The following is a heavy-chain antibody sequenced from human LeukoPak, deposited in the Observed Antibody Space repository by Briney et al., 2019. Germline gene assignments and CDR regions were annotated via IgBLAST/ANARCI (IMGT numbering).Heavy chain of an antibody. CDR2: ISYDGSNK. J-gene: IGHJ6*02. CDR3: AKDLMHAAAGNYYYGMDV. D-gene: IGHD6-13*01. Sequence: GGSLRLSCAASGFPFSSYGMHWVRQAPGKGLEWVAVISYDGSNKYYADSVKGRFTISRDNSKNTLYLQMNSLRAEDTAVYYCAKDLMHAAAGNYYYGMDVWGQGTTVTVSS. V-gene: IGHV3-30*18. CDR1: GFPFSSYG.